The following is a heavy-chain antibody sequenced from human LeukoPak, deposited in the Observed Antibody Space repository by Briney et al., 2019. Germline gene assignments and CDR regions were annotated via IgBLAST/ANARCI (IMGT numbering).Heavy chain of an antibody. CDR3: AKDGHYYGSGSYYGDDY. CDR2: ISGSGGST. J-gene: IGHJ4*02. CDR1: GFTFSSYA. Sequence: GGSLRLPCAASGFTFSSYAMSWVGQAPGKGLEWVSAISGSGGSTYYADSVKGRFTISRDNSKNTLYLQMNSLRAEDTAVYYCAKDGHYYGSGSYYGDDYWGQGTLVTVSS. V-gene: IGHV3-23*01. D-gene: IGHD3-10*01.